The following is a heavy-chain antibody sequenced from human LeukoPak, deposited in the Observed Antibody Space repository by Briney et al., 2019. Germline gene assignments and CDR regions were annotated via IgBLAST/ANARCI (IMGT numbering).Heavy chain of an antibody. CDR3: AKPYSYGSGSYDY. V-gene: IGHV3-23*01. CDR2: ITGSSTTI. Sequence: GGSLRLSCAASGFTFSIYDMSWVRQAPGKGLGWLSVITGSSTTIVDADSVKGRFTISRDNSKNTLYLQMNSLRAEDTAVYYCAKPYSYGSGSYDYWGQGTLVTVSS. J-gene: IGHJ4*02. D-gene: IGHD3-10*01. CDR1: GFTFSIYD.